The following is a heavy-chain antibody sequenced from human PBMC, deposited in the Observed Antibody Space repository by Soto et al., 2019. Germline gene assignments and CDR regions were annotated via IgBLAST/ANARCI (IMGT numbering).Heavy chain of an antibody. V-gene: IGHV4-4*02. CDR1: GGSVRAPDW. D-gene: IGHD1-1*01. CDR3: ARVRQGCSANNCYFDP. CDR2: VHISGHS. J-gene: IGHJ5*01. Sequence: SETLSLTCTLSGGSVRAPDWWNWVRQSPHKGLEWIAEVHISGHSNYNPSLRSRVSVSIDSSKNQFYLNLNSVTAADTAIYYCARVRQGCSANNCYFDPWGQGTQVTVSS.